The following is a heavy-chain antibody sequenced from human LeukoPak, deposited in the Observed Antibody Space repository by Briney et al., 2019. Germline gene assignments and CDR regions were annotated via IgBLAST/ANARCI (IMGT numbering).Heavy chain of an antibody. J-gene: IGHJ3*02. V-gene: IGHV1-18*01. CDR2: ISAYNGNT. Sequence: ASVKLSCKASGYTFTSCGISWGRQAPGQGLEWMGWISAYNGNTNYAQKVQGRVTMTTDTSKSTAYMELRSLRSDDTVVYYCARGLSILRYFDPNPLDAFDIWGQGTMVTVSS. CDR3: ARGLSILRYFDPNPLDAFDI. D-gene: IGHD3-9*01. CDR1: GYTFTSCG.